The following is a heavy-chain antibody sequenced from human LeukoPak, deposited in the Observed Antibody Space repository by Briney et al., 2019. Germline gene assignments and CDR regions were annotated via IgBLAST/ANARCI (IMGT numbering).Heavy chain of an antibody. CDR1: GYTFTGYY. D-gene: IGHD4-23*01. CDR2: INPNSGGT. J-gene: IGHJ3*02. V-gene: IGHV1-2*02. CDR3: ARETTGGNSGSAAFDI. Sequence: GASVNVSCKASGYTFTGYYLHWVRQAPGQGLEWMGWINPNSGGTNYAQKFQGRVTMTRDTSISTAYMELTRLTSDDTAVYYCARETTGGNSGSAAFDIWGQGTMVIVSS.